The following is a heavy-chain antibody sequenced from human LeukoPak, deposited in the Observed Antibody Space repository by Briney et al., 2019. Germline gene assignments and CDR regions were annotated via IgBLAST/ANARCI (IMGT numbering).Heavy chain of an antibody. Sequence: PSETLSLTCTVSGVSISSYYWSRLRQPPGKGLEWLGYVFYSGSTNYNPSLKSRVTMSVDTSKNQFSLKLNSVTAADTAVYYCARSYCRVGSCSAMDYWGQGTLVTVSS. D-gene: IGHD2-15*01. CDR3: ARSYCRVGSCSAMDY. V-gene: IGHV4-59*08. CDR1: GVSISSYY. CDR2: VFYSGST. J-gene: IGHJ4*02.